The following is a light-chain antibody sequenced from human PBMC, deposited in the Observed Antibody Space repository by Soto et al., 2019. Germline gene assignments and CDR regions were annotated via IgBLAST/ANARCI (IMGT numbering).Light chain of an antibody. J-gene: IGLJ2*01. CDR2: LEGSGSY. CDR1: SGHSSYI. V-gene: IGLV4-60*02. Sequence: QSVLTQSSSASASLGSSVKLTCTLSSGHSSYIIAWHQQQPGKAPRYLMKLEGSGSYNKGSGVPDRFSGSSSGADRYLTISGLQCEDEANYYCETWDSNARVFGGGTKVTVL. CDR3: ETWDSNARV.